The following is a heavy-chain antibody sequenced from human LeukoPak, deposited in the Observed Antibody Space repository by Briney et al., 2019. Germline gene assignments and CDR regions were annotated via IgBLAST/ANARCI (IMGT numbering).Heavy chain of an antibody. CDR3: ARVDPRSYGYFDY. J-gene: IGHJ4*02. D-gene: IGHD5-18*01. V-gene: IGHV4-59*01. CDR1: GGSISSYY. CDR2: IYYNGNT. Sequence: SETLSLTCTVSGGSISSYYWSWIRQPPGKGLEWIGYIYYNGNTNYNPSLKNRVTISVATSKNQFSLKLNSVTPADTAVYYCARVDPRSYGYFDYWGQGTLVTVSS.